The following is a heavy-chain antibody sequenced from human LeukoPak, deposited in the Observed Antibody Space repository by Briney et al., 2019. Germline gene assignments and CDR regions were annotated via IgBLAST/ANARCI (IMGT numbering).Heavy chain of an antibody. Sequence: GGSLRLSCAASGFTFNYYGMSWVRQAPGKGLEWVSAISSSGDSTYYADSVKGRFTISRDNSKNTLYLQLNSLRVEDTAVYYCAKNRGAGSHYYYHMNVWGKGTTVTVSS. D-gene: IGHD1-26*01. J-gene: IGHJ6*03. CDR2: ISSSGDST. CDR1: GFTFNYYG. V-gene: IGHV3-23*01. CDR3: AKNRGAGSHYYYHMNV.